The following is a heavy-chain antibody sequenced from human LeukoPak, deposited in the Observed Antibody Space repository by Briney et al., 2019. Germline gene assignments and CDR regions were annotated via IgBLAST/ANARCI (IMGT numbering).Heavy chain of an antibody. J-gene: IGHJ4*02. CDR3: ATHSSSWGEFDY. V-gene: IGHV4-39*01. CDR2: IYYSGST. Sequence: PSETLSLTCTVSGGSISSSSYYWGWIRQPPGKGLEWIGSIYYSGSTYYNPSLKSRVTISVDTSKNQFSLKLSSVTAAETAVYYCATHSSSWGEFDYWGQGTLVTVSS. D-gene: IGHD6-13*01. CDR1: GGSISSSSYY.